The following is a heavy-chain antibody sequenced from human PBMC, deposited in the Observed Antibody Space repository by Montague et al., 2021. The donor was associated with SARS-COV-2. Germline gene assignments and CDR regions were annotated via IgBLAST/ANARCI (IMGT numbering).Heavy chain of an antibody. CDR3: ARGRVDTTMIVVVFAGATHYFDS. J-gene: IGHJ4*02. D-gene: IGHD3-22*01. V-gene: IGHV4-34*01. CDR2: VNHSGRV. Sequence: SETLSLTCTVYGGSFSDYYWSWIRQAPGKGLEWIGVVNHSGRVNYNSSLKSRITLSVDTSKNQFSLRLRSVTAADTAVYYCARGRVDTTMIVVVFAGATHYFDSWGQGTLVTVSS. CDR1: GGSFSDYY.